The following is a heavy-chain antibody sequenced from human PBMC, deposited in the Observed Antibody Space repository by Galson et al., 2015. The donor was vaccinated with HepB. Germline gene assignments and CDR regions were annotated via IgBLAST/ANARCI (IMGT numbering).Heavy chain of an antibody. J-gene: IGHJ4*01. CDR1: GGSINSSTFY. Sequence: SETLSLTCTVSGGSINSSTFYWGWIRQAPGKGLEWVGSIHSDGSAYYNPSHKSRVTVSVDTSKNRFPLKLTSVTAADTAVFYCGGSGFQRGEVRDYWGHGTLITVSS. CDR3: GGSGFQRGEVRDY. CDR2: IHSDGSA. V-gene: IGHV4-39*02. D-gene: IGHD3-22*01.